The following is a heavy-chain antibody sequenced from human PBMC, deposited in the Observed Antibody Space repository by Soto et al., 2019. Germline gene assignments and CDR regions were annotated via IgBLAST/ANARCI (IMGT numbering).Heavy chain of an antibody. CDR3: AKDQGDTAMVHWYFDL. CDR1: GFTFSSYG. Sequence: QVQLVESGGGVVQPGRSLRLSCAASGFTFSSYGMHWVRQAPGKGLEWVAVISYDGSNKYYADSVKGRFTISRDNSKNTLYLQMHSLRAEDTAVYYCAKDQGDTAMVHWYFDLWGRGTLVTVSS. J-gene: IGHJ2*01. V-gene: IGHV3-30*18. D-gene: IGHD5-18*01. CDR2: ISYDGSNK.